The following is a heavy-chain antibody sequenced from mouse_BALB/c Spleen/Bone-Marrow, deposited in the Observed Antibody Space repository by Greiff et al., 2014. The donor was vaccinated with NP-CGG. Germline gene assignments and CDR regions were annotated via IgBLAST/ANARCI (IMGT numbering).Heavy chain of an antibody. J-gene: IGHJ3*01. CDR2: IDPANGNT. V-gene: IGHV14-3*02. Sequence: EVQLQQSGAELVKPGASVKLSCTASGFNIKDTYMHWVKQRPEQGLEWIGRIDPANGNTKYDPKFQGKATITADTSSNTAYLQLSSLTSEDTAVYYCATTDSSGVFAYWGQGTLDTVSA. D-gene: IGHD3-2*01. CDR3: ATTDSSGVFAY. CDR1: GFNIKDTY.